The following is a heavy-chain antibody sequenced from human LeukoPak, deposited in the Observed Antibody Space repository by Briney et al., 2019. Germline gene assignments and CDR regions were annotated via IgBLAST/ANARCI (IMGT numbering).Heavy chain of an antibody. CDR3: TRDRNEENYYDTLFDY. CDR1: GFTFSTYS. Sequence: PGGSLRLSCEASGFTFSTYSMNWVRQAPGKGLEWVSYINSSSSSIDYADSVKGRFTISRDDSKSIAYLQMNSLKTEDTAVYYCTRDRNEENYYDTLFDYWGQGTLVTVSS. CDR2: INSSSSSI. D-gene: IGHD3-22*01. V-gene: IGHV3-48*01. J-gene: IGHJ4*02.